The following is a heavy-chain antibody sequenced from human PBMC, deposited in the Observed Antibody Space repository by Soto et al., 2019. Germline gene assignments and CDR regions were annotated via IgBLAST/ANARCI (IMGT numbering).Heavy chain of an antibody. D-gene: IGHD4-17*01. CDR1: GFTFSSYG. Sequence: PGGSLRLSCAASGFTFSSYGMHWVRQAPGKGLEWVAVISYDGSNKYYADSVKGRFTISRDNSKNTLYLQMNSLRAEDTAVYYCARDLIRHDYGDLKTDYWGQGTLVTVSS. J-gene: IGHJ4*02. CDR3: ARDLIRHDYGDLKTDY. CDR2: ISYDGSNK. V-gene: IGHV3-30*03.